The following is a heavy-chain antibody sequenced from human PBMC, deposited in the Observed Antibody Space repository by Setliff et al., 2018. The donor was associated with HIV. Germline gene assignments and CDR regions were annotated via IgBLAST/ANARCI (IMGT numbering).Heavy chain of an antibody. CDR3: AKGVKWLDP. V-gene: IGHV3-53*01. CDR2: IYGAGRT. D-gene: IGHD1-26*01. J-gene: IGHJ5*02. Sequence: PGGSLRLSCEASGFTVSDNYMTWVHQATGKGLEWVSVIYGAGRTFYADSVKGRFTISRDDSKNMVYLQMLSLRVDDTAAYYCAKGVKWLDPWVQGILVTVSS. CDR1: GFTVSDNY.